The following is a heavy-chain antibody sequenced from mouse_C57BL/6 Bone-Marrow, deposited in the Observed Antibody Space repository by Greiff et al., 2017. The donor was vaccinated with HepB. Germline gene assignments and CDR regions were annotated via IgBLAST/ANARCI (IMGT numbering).Heavy chain of an antibody. CDR2: INPSNGGT. CDR3: ARSGIYDGYQGPGGPWFAY. Sequence: VQLQQPGTELVKPGASVKLSCKASGYTFTSYWMHWVKQRPGQGLEWIGNINPSNGGTNYNEKFKSKATLTVDKSSSTAYMQLSSLTSEDSAVYYCARSGIYDGYQGPGGPWFAYWGQGTLVTVSA. J-gene: IGHJ3*01. D-gene: IGHD2-3*01. CDR1: GYTFTSYW. V-gene: IGHV1-53*01.